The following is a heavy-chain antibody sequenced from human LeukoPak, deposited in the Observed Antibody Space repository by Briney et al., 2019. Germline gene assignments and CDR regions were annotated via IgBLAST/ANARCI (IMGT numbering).Heavy chain of an antibody. CDR1: GFTFSSYS. CDR3: ARGPHSRSWPDIPRDY. V-gene: IGHV3-21*04. J-gene: IGHJ4*02. D-gene: IGHD1-26*01. Sequence: GGSLRLSCAASGFTFSSYSMNWVRQAPGKGLEWVSSISSSSSYIYYADSVKGRFTISRDNAKNSLYLQMNSLRAEDTAVYYCARGPHSRSWPDIPRDYWGQGTLVTVSS. CDR2: ISSSSSYI.